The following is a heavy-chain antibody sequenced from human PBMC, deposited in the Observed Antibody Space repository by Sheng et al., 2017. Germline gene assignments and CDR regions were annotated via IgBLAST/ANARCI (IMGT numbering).Heavy chain of an antibody. CDR1: GFTFSNYG. J-gene: IGHJ4*02. D-gene: IGHD3-3*01. CDR2: ASSGGGTT. CDR3: AKESDIFGAPAATPWSFDY. Sequence: QVQLVESGGGVVQPGRSLGLSCAASGFTFSNYGMHWVRQAPGKGLEWVAVASSGGGTTYYAESVKGRFTISRDNSKNTLHLQMNSLRVEDTAVYYCAKESDIFGAPAATPWSFDYWGQGTLVTVSS. V-gene: IGHV3-30*18.